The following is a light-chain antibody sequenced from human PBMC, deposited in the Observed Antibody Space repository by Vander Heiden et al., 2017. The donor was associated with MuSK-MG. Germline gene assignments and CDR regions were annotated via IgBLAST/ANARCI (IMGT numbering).Light chain of an antibody. Sequence: QSALPQPASVSGSPGQSITISCAGTSSDVGGYNYVSWYQQHPDKAPRLIIYDVTSRPSGVSNRFPGSKSGNSASLAISGLQAEDEADYYCTSYTTSSTWVFGGGTKLTVL. V-gene: IGLV2-14*01. J-gene: IGLJ3*02. CDR2: DVT. CDR1: SSDVGGYNY. CDR3: TSYTTSSTWV.